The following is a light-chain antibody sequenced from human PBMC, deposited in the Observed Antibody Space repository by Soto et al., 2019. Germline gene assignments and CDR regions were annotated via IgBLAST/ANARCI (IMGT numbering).Light chain of an antibody. CDR2: EVT. V-gene: IGLV2-14*01. CDR3: SSYTSSSTLV. J-gene: IGLJ1*01. Sequence: QSALTQPASVSGSPGQSITISCSGSSSDVGNYNYVSWYQQHPGKVPKLMIFEVTNRPSGISNRFSGSKSGSTASLTISGLQPEDEADYYCSSYTSSSTLVFGAGTKVTVL. CDR1: SSDVGNYNY.